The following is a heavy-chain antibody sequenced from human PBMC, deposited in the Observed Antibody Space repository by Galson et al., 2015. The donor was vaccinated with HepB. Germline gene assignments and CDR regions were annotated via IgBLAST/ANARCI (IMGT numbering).Heavy chain of an antibody. D-gene: IGHD6-13*01. CDR2: TYYRSSWYN. CDR1: GDSVSSNSAT. J-gene: IGHJ6*02. Sequence: CAISGDSVSSNSATWSWIRQSASRGLGWLGRTYYRSSWYNDYAISVKSRISISPDTSKNQFSLQLNSVTPEDTAVYYCAKSRSTYGLDIWGQGTTVTVSS. V-gene: IGHV6-1*01. CDR3: AKSRSTYGLDI.